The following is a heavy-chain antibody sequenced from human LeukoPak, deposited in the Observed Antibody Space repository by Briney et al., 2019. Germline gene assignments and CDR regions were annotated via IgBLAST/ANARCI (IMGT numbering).Heavy chain of an antibody. CDR3: ARNGDYYEKSGYYYLFDF. V-gene: IGHV4-59*01. D-gene: IGHD3-22*01. Sequence: SETLSLTCTVSGGSINNYYWSWIRQPPGKGLEYIGYIYYSGSANYNPSLKSRVTISVDPSKNQFSLKLSSVTAADTAVYYCARNGDYYEKSGYYYLFDFWGQGTLVTVSS. CDR2: IYYSGSA. J-gene: IGHJ4*02. CDR1: GGSINNYY.